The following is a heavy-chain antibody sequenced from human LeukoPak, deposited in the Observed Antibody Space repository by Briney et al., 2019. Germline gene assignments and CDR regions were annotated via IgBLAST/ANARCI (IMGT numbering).Heavy chain of an antibody. CDR3: ASTRTLTGPTYY. D-gene: IGHD3-9*01. CDR2: VIPIFGPP. J-gene: IGHJ4*02. V-gene: IGHV1-69*01. CDR1: GGTFKTFA. Sequence: SVKVSCKASGGTFKTFAISWVRQAPGQGLEWMGGVIPIFGPPNYAQKFRGRVTITADESTSTAYMELSSLRSEDTGLYYCASTRTLTGPTYYWGQGTLVTVSS.